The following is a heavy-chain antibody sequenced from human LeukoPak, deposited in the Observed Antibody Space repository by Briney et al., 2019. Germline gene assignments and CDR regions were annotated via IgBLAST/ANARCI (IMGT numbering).Heavy chain of an antibody. CDR1: GFTFSSYG. D-gene: IGHD5-24*01. CDR3: ARVRDGYKPPKLSSYYYMDV. J-gene: IGHJ6*03. CDR2: IRYDGSNK. Sequence: GGSLRLSCAASGFTFSSYGMHWVRQAQGKGLEWVAFIRYDGSNKYYADSVKGRFTISRDNSKNTLYLQMSSLRAEDTAVYYCARVRDGYKPPKLSSYYYMDVWGKGTTVTISS. V-gene: IGHV3-30*02.